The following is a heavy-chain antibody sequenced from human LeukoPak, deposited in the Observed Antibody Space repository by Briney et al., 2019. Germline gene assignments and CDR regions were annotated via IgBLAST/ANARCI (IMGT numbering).Heavy chain of an antibody. CDR1: GGSFSGNY. D-gene: IGHD3-22*01. CDR2: INHSGST. Sequence: KPSETLSLTCAVYGGSFSGNYWSWIRQPPGKGLEWIGEINHSGSTNYNPSLKSRVTISVDTSKNQFSLKLSSVTAADTAVYYCAINYYDSSGYYTPSWVFDYWGQGTLVTVSS. J-gene: IGHJ4*02. V-gene: IGHV4-34*01. CDR3: AINYYDSSGYYTPSWVFDY.